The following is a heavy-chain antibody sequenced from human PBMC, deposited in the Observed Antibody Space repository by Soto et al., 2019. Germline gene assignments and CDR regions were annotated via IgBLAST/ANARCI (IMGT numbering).Heavy chain of an antibody. CDR3: ARVLGTDASDI. V-gene: IGHV4-4*02. Sequence: SETLSLTCAVSGDSINSSNWWSLVRHPPGKGLEWIGEIYHSGSTNYNPSLKNRVTISVDKSKNQFSLKLSSVTAADTALYYCARVLGTDASDIWGPAPIVTVAS. CDR1: GDSINSSNW. CDR2: IYHSGST. D-gene: IGHD7-27*01. J-gene: IGHJ3*02.